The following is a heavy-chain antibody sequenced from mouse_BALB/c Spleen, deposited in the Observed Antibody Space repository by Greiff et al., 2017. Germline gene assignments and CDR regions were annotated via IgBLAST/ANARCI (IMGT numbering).Heavy chain of an antibody. CDR1: GYTFTSYW. D-gene: IGHD4-1*02. Sequence: QVQLQQSGAELAKPGASVKMSCKASGYTFTSYWMHWVKQRPGQGLEWIGYINPSTGYTEYNQKFKDKATLTADKSSSTAYMQLSSLTSEDSAVYYCARSQLGRVTYYFDYWGQGTTLTVSS. J-gene: IGHJ2*01. CDR2: INPSTGYT. CDR3: ARSQLGRVTYYFDY. V-gene: IGHV1-7*01.